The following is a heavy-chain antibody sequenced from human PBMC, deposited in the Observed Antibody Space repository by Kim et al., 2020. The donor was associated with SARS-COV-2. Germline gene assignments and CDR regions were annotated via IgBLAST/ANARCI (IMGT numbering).Heavy chain of an antibody. J-gene: IGHJ6*04. CDR1: GFNFSSSA. CDR2: ISSSGGST. V-gene: IGHV3-23*01. D-gene: IGHD1-26*01. CDR3: SNGRSGDYYYGKDV. Sequence: GGSLRLSCAASGFNFSSSAMTWVRQVPGKGLEWVAEISSSGGSTRYADAVAGQLSISRDNYKTTLKLHMNSLRAEDAAAYNCSNGRSGDYYYGKDVWGTG.